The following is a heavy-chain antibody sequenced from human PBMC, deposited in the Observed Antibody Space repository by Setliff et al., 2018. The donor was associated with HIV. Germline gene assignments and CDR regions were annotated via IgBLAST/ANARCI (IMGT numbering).Heavy chain of an antibody. CDR3: ARQRDRFGEFEY. CDR1: GGPITITSHY. V-gene: IGHV4-39*01. J-gene: IGHJ4*02. D-gene: IGHD3-10*01. CDR2: VFYTGIT. Sequence: PSETLSLTCSVSGGPITITSHYWGWVRQSPGKGLEWIGSVFYTGITYYNPSLKSRVAASVDTSKSQLSLQLRSVTAADTAVYYCARQRDRFGEFEYWGQGTPVTVSS.